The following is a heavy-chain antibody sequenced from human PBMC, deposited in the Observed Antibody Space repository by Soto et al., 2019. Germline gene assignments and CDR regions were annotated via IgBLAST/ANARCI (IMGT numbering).Heavy chain of an antibody. Sequence: QVQLVESGGGVVQPGRSLRLSCAASGFTFSSYGMHWVRQAPGKGLEWVAVISYDGSNKYYADSVKGRFTISRDNSKSTLYLQMNSLRAEDTAVYYCAKVVAATPNDYWGQGTLVTVSS. J-gene: IGHJ4*02. CDR2: ISYDGSNK. V-gene: IGHV3-30*18. D-gene: IGHD2-15*01. CDR3: AKVVAATPNDY. CDR1: GFTFSSYG.